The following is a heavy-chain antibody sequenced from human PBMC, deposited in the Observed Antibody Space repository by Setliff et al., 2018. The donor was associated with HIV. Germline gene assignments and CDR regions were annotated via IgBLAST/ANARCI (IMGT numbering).Heavy chain of an antibody. V-gene: IGHV1-2*02. CDR2: IDPRGGST. CDR1: GYSFINYS. J-gene: IGHJ4*02. Sequence: ASVKVSCKASGYSFINYSIHWVRQAPGQGLEWMGVIDPRGGSTHYSQRFKGRVTMTRDTSINTAYMELSRLRSDDTAVYYCARQLSNSLDYWGQGTLVTVS. CDR3: ARQLSNSLDY. D-gene: IGHD7-27*01.